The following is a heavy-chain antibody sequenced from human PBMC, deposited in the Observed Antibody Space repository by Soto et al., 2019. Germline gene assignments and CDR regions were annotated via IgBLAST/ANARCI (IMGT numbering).Heavy chain of an antibody. CDR2: INHSGST. CDR3: ARGPRFLEWLFRPYYYYGMDV. CDR1: GGSFSGYY. V-gene: IGHV4-34*01. D-gene: IGHD3-3*01. Sequence: QVQLQQWGAGLLKPSETLSLTCAVYGGSFSGYYWSWIRQPPGKGLEWMGEINHSGSTNYNPSLKSRVTISVDTSKNQFSLKLSSVTAADTAVYYCARGPRFLEWLFRPYYYYGMDVWGQGTTVTVSS. J-gene: IGHJ6*02.